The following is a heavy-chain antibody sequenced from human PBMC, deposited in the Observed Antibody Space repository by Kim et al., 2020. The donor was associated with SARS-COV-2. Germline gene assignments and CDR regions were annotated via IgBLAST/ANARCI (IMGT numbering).Heavy chain of an antibody. V-gene: IGHV3-23*01. J-gene: IGHJ6*02. D-gene: IGHD3-9*01. CDR2: ISGSGGST. CDR1: GFTLSSYA. CDR3: AKDLAWDYDILTGYYQPYYYYSGMDV. Sequence: GGSLRLSCAASGFTLSSYAMSWVRQAPGKGLEWVSAISGSGGSTYYADSVKGRFTISRDNSKNTLYLQMNSLRAEDTAVYYCAKDLAWDYDILTGYYQPYYYYSGMDVWGQGTTVTVSS.